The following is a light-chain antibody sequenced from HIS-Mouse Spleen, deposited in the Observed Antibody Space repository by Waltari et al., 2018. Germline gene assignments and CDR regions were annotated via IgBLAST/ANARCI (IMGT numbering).Light chain of an antibody. CDR1: SSAVGGYNY. Sequence: QSALTQPRSVSGSPGQSVTISCTGTSSAVGGYNYVSWYQQHPGKAPKLMMYDVSKRPSGVPDRLSGAKSGNTASLTISGLQAEDEAEYYCCSYAGSYTWVFGGGTKLTVL. J-gene: IGLJ3*02. CDR3: CSYAGSYTWV. CDR2: DVS. V-gene: IGLV2-11*01.